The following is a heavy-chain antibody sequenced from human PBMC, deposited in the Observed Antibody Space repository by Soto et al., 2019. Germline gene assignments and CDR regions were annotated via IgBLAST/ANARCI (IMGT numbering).Heavy chain of an antibody. V-gene: IGHV6-1*01. Sequence: SQTLSLTCAISGDSVSSNSASWNWIRQSPSRGLEWLGRTYYRSKWYNDYAVSVKSRITINPDTSKNQFSLQLNSVTPEDTAVYYCARDRGIAARRPNYYGMDVWGQGTTVTVSS. D-gene: IGHD6-6*01. CDR3: ARDRGIAARRPNYYGMDV. CDR1: GDSVSSNSAS. J-gene: IGHJ6*02. CDR2: TYYRSKWYN.